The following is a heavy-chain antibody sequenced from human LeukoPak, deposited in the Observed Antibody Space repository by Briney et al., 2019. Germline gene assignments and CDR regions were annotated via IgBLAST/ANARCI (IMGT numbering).Heavy chain of an antibody. CDR3: PRVKVAGISTSYYYYYMDV. J-gene: IGHJ6*03. Sequence: ASVKVSCKASGYTFTSYYMHWVRQAPGQGLEWMGIINPSGGSTSYAQKFQGRVTMTRDTSTSTVYMELSSLRSEDTAVYYCPRVKVAGISTSYYYYYMDVWGKGTTVTVSS. CDR2: INPSGGST. CDR1: GYTFTSYY. D-gene: IGHD6-19*01. V-gene: IGHV1-46*01.